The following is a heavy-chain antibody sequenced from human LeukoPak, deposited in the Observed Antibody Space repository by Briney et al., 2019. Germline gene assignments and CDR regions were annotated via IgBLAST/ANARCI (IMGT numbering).Heavy chain of an antibody. CDR2: IYYSGSP. V-gene: IGHV4-39*01. CDR1: GGSISSSSYY. D-gene: IGHD1-7*01. J-gene: IGHJ4*02. CDR3: WSGRTGTPPLDY. Sequence: SETLSLTCTVSGGSISSSSYYWGWIRQPPGKGLEWIGSIYYSGSPYYNPSLKSRVTISVDTSKNQFSLKLSSVTAADTAVYYCWSGRTGTPPLDYWGQGTLVTVSS.